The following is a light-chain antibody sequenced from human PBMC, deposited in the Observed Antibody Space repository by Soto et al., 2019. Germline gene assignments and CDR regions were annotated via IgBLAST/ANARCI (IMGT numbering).Light chain of an antibody. CDR2: GAS. CDR3: QQYDMSPRT. J-gene: IGKJ1*01. Sequence: EIALPQSPGTLSLSPGERATLSCRASQSVSSYLAWYQQKPGQAPRLLIDGASSRATGIPDRFTGSGSGTDFTLTISRLEPEDFAVYYCQQYDMSPRTFGQGTKVEIK. CDR1: QSVSSY. V-gene: IGKV3-20*01.